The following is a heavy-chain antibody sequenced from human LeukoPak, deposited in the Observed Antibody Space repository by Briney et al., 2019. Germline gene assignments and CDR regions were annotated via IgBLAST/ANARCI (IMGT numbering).Heavy chain of an antibody. Sequence: AASVKASCKASGYTFTSYGINWVRQAPGQGLEWMGWISVYNGNTNYAQKPQGRVIMTTDTSTSTAYMELRSLRSDDTAVYYCARDVEWFGELSLPDYWGQGTLVTVSS. CDR1: GYTFTSYG. D-gene: IGHD3-10*01. V-gene: IGHV1-18*01. CDR2: ISVYNGNT. CDR3: ARDVEWFGELSLPDY. J-gene: IGHJ4*02.